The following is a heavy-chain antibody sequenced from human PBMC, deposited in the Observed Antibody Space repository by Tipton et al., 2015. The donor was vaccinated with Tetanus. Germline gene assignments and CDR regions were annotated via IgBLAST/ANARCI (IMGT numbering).Heavy chain of an antibody. CDR3: ARHVPPLVGLRLGEKTFDI. CDR1: GGSISRNNYY. V-gene: IGHV4-39*01. CDR2: IEDSGTT. D-gene: IGHD3-16*01. J-gene: IGHJ3*02. Sequence: PGLVKPSETLSLTCSVSGGSISRNNYYWGWVRQTPGKGLEWLGSIEDSGTTYYNPSLKSRVTISKDTSKNPFSLKLNSVTAADTALYYCARHVPPLVGLRLGEKTFDIWGQGTMVTVSS.